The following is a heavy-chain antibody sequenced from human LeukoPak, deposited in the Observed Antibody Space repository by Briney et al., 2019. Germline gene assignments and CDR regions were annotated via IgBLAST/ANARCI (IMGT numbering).Heavy chain of an antibody. CDR2: FDPEDSET. Sequence: ASVNVSCKVSGYTLTELSMHWVRQAPGKGLEWMGGFDPEDSETIYAQKFQGRVTMTEDTSTDTAYMELSSLRSEDTAVYYCATGPYCGGDCYSSDYWGQGTLVTVSS. CDR1: GYTLTELS. D-gene: IGHD2-21*02. V-gene: IGHV1-24*01. CDR3: ATGPYCGGDCYSSDY. J-gene: IGHJ4*02.